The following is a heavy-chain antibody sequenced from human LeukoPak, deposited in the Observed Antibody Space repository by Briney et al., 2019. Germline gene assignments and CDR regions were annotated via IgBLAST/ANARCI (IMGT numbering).Heavy chain of an antibody. D-gene: IGHD2-2*01. CDR3: ARDRGSEYCSSTSCYHYYYYMDV. Sequence: ASVKVSCKASGYTFTGHYMHWVRQAPGQGLEWMGWINPNSGGTNYAQKFQGRVTMTRDTSISTAYMELSRLRSDDTAVYYCARDRGSEYCSSTSCYHYYYYMDVWGKGTTVTVSS. V-gene: IGHV1-2*02. J-gene: IGHJ6*03. CDR1: GYTFTGHY. CDR2: INPNSGGT.